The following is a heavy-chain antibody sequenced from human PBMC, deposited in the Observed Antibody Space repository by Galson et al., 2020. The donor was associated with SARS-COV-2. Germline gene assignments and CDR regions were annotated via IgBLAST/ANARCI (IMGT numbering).Heavy chain of an antibody. CDR3: ARKAVGPSNDYFDY. V-gene: IGHV3-23*01. Sequence: GGSLRLSCAASGFTFANYAMSWVRQAPGKGLEWVSGIGDNGHSTYYTDSVKGRLTISRDNSKNTLYLQVDSLRVEDTAKYYCARKAVGPSNDYFDYWGQGTLVTVAS. CDR1: GFTFANYA. D-gene: IGHD1-26*01. CDR2: IGDNGHST. J-gene: IGHJ4*02.